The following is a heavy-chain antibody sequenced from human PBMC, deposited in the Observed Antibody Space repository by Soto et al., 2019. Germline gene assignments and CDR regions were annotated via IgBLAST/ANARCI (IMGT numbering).Heavy chain of an antibody. CDR2: IVPMFGTA. Sequence: QVQLVQSGAEVKKPGSSVNVSCKTSGATFGNTAVTWVRQAPGQGLEWMGGIVPMFGTANYAQKFQGRVTMTADESTNTADMELSSLRSDDTAVYYCARDGDPGYAFWSGPLGGGRFDPWGQGTLVTVSS. CDR3: ARDGDPGYAFWSGPLGGGRFDP. CDR1: GATFGNTA. D-gene: IGHD3-3*01. V-gene: IGHV1-69*12. J-gene: IGHJ5*02.